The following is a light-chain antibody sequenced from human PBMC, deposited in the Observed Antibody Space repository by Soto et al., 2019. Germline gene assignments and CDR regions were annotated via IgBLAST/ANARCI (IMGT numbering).Light chain of an antibody. CDR3: QQYYSYPRT. CDR1: QHIRNY. J-gene: IGKJ1*01. V-gene: IGKV1-8*01. Sequence: IQMTQSPSSLSASVGDRVTITFQAGQHIRNYLNWHQQKPGKAPKLLIYAASTLQSGVPSRFSGSGSGTDFTLTISCLQSEDFATYYCQQYYSYPRTFGQGTKVDIK. CDR2: AAS.